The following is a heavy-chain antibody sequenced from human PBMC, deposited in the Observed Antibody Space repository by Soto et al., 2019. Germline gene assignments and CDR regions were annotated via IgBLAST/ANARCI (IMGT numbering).Heavy chain of an antibody. CDR3: AKGYCTNGVCPEINWFDP. CDR1: GFTFSSYA. D-gene: IGHD2-8*01. V-gene: IGHV3-23*01. CDR2: ISGSGGST. Sequence: EVQLLESGGGLVQPGGSLRLSCAASGFTFSSYAMSWVRQAPGKGLEWVSAISGSGGSTYYADSVKGRFTISGDNSKNTLYLQMNSLRAEDTAVYYCAKGYCTNGVCPEINWFDPWGQGTLVTVSS. J-gene: IGHJ5*02.